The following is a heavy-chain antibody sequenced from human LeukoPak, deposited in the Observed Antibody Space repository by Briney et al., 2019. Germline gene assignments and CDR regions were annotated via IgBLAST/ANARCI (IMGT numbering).Heavy chain of an antibody. J-gene: IGHJ4*02. D-gene: IGHD3-22*01. CDR1: GFTFSRYW. CDR2: IRYDGSNK. Sequence: PGGSLRLSCAASGFTFSRYWMSWVRQAPGKGLEWVAFIRYDGSNKYYADSVKGRFTISRDNSKNTLYLQMNSLRAEDAAVYYCAKDSPYYYDSSGHGGGYWGQGTLVTVSS. V-gene: IGHV3-30*02. CDR3: AKDSPYYYDSSGHGGGY.